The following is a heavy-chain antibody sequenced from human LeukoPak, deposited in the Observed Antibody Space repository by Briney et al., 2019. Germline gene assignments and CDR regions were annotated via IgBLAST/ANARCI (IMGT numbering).Heavy chain of an antibody. Sequence: PGGSLRLSCAASGFTFDNYAMHWVRQAPGKGLEWVSGISWNSGSTYYADSVKGRFTISRDNSKNTLYLQMNSLRAEDTAVYYCAKTVRTAWDIVVVPAAADYWGQGTLVAVSS. D-gene: IGHD2-2*01. CDR3: AKTVRTAWDIVVVPAAADY. CDR2: ISWNSGST. CDR1: GFTFDNYA. V-gene: IGHV3-23*01. J-gene: IGHJ4*02.